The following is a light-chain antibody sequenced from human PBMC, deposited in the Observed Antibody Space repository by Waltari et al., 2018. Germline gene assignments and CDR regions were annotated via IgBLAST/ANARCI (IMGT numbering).Light chain of an antibody. Sequence: EIVMTQSPATLSVFPGERATLSCRASQSIRSNLAWYQLKPGQAPRLLIYSASTRATGIPARFSGSGSGTQFTLTISSLQSEDFAVYFCQQYDNWLGTFGQGTKVEIK. CDR1: QSIRSN. CDR3: QQYDNWLGT. V-gene: IGKV3-15*01. CDR2: SAS. J-gene: IGKJ1*01.